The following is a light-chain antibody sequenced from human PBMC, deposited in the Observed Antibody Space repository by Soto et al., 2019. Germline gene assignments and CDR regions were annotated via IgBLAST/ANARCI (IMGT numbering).Light chain of an antibody. CDR2: SAS. CDR1: QTVSVNY. CDR3: QQYSASPRT. V-gene: IGKV3-20*01. Sequence: IVMTHSPATLSFSPGYRSTLSCRASQTVSVNYLAWYHQQPGQAPRLLIHSASSRATGIPDRFSASGTGTDFTLTISRLEPEDFAVYYCQQYSASPRTFGQGTKVDIK. J-gene: IGKJ1*01.